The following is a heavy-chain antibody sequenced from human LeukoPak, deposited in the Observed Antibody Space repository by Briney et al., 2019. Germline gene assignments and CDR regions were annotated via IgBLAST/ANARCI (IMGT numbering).Heavy chain of an antibody. Sequence: SETLSLTCTVSGGSISSYYWSWIRQPPGKGLEWIGYIYYSGSTNYNPSLKSRVTISVDTSKNQFSLKLSSVTAAHTAVYYCAISETGTTGGDFDYWGQGTLVTVSS. V-gene: IGHV4-59*08. J-gene: IGHJ4*02. D-gene: IGHD1-7*01. CDR3: AISETGTTGGDFDY. CDR2: IYYSGST. CDR1: GGSISSYY.